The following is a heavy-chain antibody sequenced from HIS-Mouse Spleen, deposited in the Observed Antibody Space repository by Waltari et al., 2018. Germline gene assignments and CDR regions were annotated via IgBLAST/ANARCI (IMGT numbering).Heavy chain of an antibody. J-gene: IGHJ2*01. V-gene: IGHV4-39*07. CDR1: GGSISSSSYY. CDR3: AREIPYSSSWYDWYFDL. CDR2: IYYSGST. D-gene: IGHD6-13*01. Sequence: QLQLQESGPGLVKPSETQSLTCTVSGGSISSSSYYWDWIRQPPGKGLEWIGSIYYSGSTYYTPSLKSRVTISVDTSKNQFSLKLSSVTAADTAVYYCAREIPYSSSWYDWYFDLWGRGTLVTVSS.